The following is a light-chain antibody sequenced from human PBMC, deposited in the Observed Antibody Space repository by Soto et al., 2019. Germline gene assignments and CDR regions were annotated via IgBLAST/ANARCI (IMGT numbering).Light chain of an antibody. Sequence: DIPMTQSPSSVSASVGDRVTITCRASQDILSWLAWYQQKPGEAPRLLIYASSNLQSGVPSRFSGSGSGTAFTLTISSLQPEDFATYYCQQANSFPITFAPGTRLDIK. CDR3: QQANSFPIT. V-gene: IGKV1-12*01. J-gene: IGKJ3*01. CDR2: ASS. CDR1: QDILSW.